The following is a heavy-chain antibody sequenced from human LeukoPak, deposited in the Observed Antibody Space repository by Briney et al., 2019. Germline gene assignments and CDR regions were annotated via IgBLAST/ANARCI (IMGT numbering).Heavy chain of an antibody. D-gene: IGHD3-22*01. Sequence: SETLSLTCAVYGGSFSGYYWSWIRQPPGKGLEWIGEINHSGSTNYNPSLKSRVTISVDTSKNQFSLKLSSATAADTAVYYCARNSHYYDSSGFNYWGQGTLVTVSS. CDR2: INHSGST. V-gene: IGHV4-34*01. CDR1: GGSFSGYY. J-gene: IGHJ4*02. CDR3: ARNSHYYDSSGFNY.